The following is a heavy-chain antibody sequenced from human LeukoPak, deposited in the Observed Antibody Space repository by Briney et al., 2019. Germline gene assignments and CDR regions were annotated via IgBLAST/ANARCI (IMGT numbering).Heavy chain of an antibody. D-gene: IGHD3-22*01. J-gene: IGHJ3*02. CDR1: GGSISSGSYY. V-gene: IGHV4-61*02. CDR3: ARARNYYDSSDYYYEGDAFDI. Sequence: SQTLSLTCTVSGGSISSGSYYWSWIRQPAGKGLEWIGRIYTSGSTNYNPSLKSRVTISVDTSKNQFSLKLSSVTAADTAVYYCARARNYYDSSDYYYEGDAFDIWGQGTMVTVSS. CDR2: IYTSGST.